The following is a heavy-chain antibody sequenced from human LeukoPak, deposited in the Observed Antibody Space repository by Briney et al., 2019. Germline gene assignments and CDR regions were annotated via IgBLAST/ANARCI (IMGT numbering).Heavy chain of an antibody. CDR1: GGSISSSSYY. CDR3: ARHGQRVEQLIDC. Sequence: SETLSLTCTVSGGSISSSSYYWGWIRQPPGKGLEWIGSLYYGGSTYYNPSLQSPVTISVDTSKNQFSLKLKSVTAADTAVYFCARHGQRVEQLIDCWGQGTLVTVSS. J-gene: IGHJ4*02. D-gene: IGHD3-3*01. CDR2: LYYGGST. V-gene: IGHV4-39*01.